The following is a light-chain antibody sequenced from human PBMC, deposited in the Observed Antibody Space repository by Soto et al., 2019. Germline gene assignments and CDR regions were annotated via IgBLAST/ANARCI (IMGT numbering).Light chain of an antibody. CDR1: STDVGGYNS. CDR2: DVR. V-gene: IGLV2-14*01. CDR3: TSDTSGNTFV. Sequence: QSALTQPASVSGSPGQSITISCTGASTDVGGYNSVSWYQHHPGKAPKLMVYDVRDRPSGVSNRFAGSKSGNTASLTISGLQAEDEADYYGTSDTSGNTFVFGGGTKLTVL. J-gene: IGLJ3*02.